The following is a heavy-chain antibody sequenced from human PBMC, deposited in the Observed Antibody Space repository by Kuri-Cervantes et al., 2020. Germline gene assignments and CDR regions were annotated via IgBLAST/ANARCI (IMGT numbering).Heavy chain of an antibody. Sequence: GGSLRLSCAASGFTFSSYSMNWVRQAPGKGLEWVAVISYDGSNKYYADSVKGRFTISRDNSKNTLYLQMNSLRAEDTAVYYCARDNRDYDSIAFDIWGQGTMVTVSS. CDR2: ISYDGSNK. CDR3: ARDNRDYDSIAFDI. J-gene: IGHJ3*02. CDR1: GFTFSSYS. D-gene: IGHD3-22*01. V-gene: IGHV3-30*03.